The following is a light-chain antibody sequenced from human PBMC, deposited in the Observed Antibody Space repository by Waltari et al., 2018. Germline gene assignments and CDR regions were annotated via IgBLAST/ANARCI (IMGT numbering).Light chain of an antibody. CDR3: QSYDSSLSGYV. V-gene: IGLV1-40*01. Sequence: QSVLTQPPSVSGAPGQWVTISCTGSSSTVGAGYDVPWDKQLPGTAPKVLIYGDSNRPSGVPDRISGSKSGTSASLVITGLQTEDEADYYCQSYDSSLSGYVFGTGTKVTVL. CDR2: GDS. CDR1: SSTVGAGYD. J-gene: IGLJ1*01.